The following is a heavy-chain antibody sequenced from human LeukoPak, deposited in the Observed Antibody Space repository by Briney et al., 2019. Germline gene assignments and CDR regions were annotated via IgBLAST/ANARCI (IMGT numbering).Heavy chain of an antibody. CDR2: IIPIFGTA. CDR1: GGTFSSYA. D-gene: IGHD1-14*01. Sequence: ASVKVSCKASGGTFSSYAISWVRQAPGQGLEWMGGIIPIFGTANNAQKFQGRVTITTDESTSTAYMELSSLRSEDTAVYYCASQTGSQLPRVYYYYYYMDVWGKGTTVTVSS. V-gene: IGHV1-69*05. J-gene: IGHJ6*03. CDR3: ASQTGSQLPRVYYYYYYMDV.